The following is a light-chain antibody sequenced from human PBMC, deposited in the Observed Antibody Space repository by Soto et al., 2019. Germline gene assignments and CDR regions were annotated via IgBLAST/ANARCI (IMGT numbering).Light chain of an antibody. Sequence: IQMTQSPSTLSGSVGDRVTITCRASQTISSWLAWYQQKPGKAPKLLIYKASTLKSGVPSRFSGSGSGTEFTLTITSLQPDDLATYYCQQYNRFPKTFGRGTKVDI. V-gene: IGKV1-5*03. J-gene: IGKJ1*01. CDR2: KAS. CDR1: QTISSW. CDR3: QQYNRFPKT.